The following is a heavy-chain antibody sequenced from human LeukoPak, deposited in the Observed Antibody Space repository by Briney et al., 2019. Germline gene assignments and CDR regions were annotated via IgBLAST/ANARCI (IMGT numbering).Heavy chain of an antibody. CDR1: GYTFTDYY. J-gene: IGHJ5*02. CDR3: ARDQGPYYYDSSGSGFDP. CDR2: INPNSGGT. Sequence: ASVKVSCKASGYTFTDYYMHWVRQAPGQGLEWMGWINPNSGGTNYAQKFQGWVTMTTDTSTSTAYMELRSLRSDDTAVYYCARDQGPYYYDSSGSGFDPWGQGTLVTVSS. V-gene: IGHV1-2*04. D-gene: IGHD3-22*01.